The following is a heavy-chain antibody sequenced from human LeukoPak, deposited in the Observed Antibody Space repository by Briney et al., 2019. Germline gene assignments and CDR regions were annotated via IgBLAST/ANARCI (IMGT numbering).Heavy chain of an antibody. D-gene: IGHD2-2*01. CDR1: GFTFSSYA. J-gene: IGHJ4*02. Sequence: GGSLRLSCAASGFTFSSYAMSWVRQAPGKGLEWVSAISGSGGSTYYADSVKGRFTISRDNSDNTLYLQMNSLRAEDTAVYYCAKDSGEVVPAAPDYWDQGTLVTVSS. CDR3: AKDSGEVVPAAPDY. V-gene: IGHV3-23*01. CDR2: ISGSGGST.